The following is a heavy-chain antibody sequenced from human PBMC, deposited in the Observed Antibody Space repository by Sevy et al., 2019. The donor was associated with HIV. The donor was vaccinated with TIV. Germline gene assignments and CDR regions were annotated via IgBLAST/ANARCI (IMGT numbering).Heavy chain of an antibody. J-gene: IGHJ4*02. Sequence: GSLRLSCAASGFTFTSYAMSWVRQAPGKGLEWVSAISGSARSTYYADSVKGRFTISRDNAKKSLYLQMDSLTAEDTAVYYCARDEQTYGDYDYFDYWGQGTLVTVSS. CDR2: ISGSARST. CDR1: GFTFTSYA. D-gene: IGHD4-17*01. V-gene: IGHV3-23*01. CDR3: ARDEQTYGDYDYFDY.